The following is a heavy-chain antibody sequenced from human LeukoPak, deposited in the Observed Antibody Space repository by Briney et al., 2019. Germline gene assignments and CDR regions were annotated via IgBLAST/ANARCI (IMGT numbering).Heavy chain of an antibody. CDR3: ARDRRGEEYYFDY. V-gene: IGHV3-11*01. CDR1: GFTFSDYY. J-gene: IGHJ4*02. D-gene: IGHD3-16*01. Sequence: GGSLRLSCAASGFTFSDYYMSWIRRAPGKGLEWVSYISSSGSTIYYADSVKGRFTISRDNAKNSLYLQMNSLRAEDTAVYYCARDRRGEEYYFDYWGQGTLVTVSS. CDR2: ISSSGSTI.